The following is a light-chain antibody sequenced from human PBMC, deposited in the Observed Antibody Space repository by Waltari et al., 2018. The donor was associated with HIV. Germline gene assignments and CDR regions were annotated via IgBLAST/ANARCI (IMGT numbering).Light chain of an antibody. CDR3: FSTDSSGNHRV. CDR1: ALPTKY. Sequence: SYELTQPPSVSVSPGQTARITCSGDALPTKYAYWYQQRSGQAPVLVIYEDNKRPSGIPERFCGCSSGTMATLTISGAQVEDEADYSCFSTDSSGNHRVFGGGTKLTVL. J-gene: IGLJ3*02. CDR2: EDN. V-gene: IGLV3-10*01.